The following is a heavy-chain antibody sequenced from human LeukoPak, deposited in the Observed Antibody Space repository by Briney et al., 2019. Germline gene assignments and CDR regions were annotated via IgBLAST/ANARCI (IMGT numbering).Heavy chain of an antibody. CDR3: ARGNPPPFDY. J-gene: IGHJ4*01. CDR2: TNTSGTT. CDR1: AGSLRYYQ. V-gene: IGHV4-34*01. Sequence: PGETLSLTCGVWAGSLRYYQWIGMRPPPGKALKWIGETNTSGTTNYNPSLKTRLTISVDTSRNQFSLQLSSVTTADTALYFCARGNPPPFDYWGQGTLVTASS.